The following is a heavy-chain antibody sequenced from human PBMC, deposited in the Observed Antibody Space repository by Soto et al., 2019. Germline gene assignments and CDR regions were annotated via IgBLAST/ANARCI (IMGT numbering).Heavy chain of an antibody. CDR3: AKDEGVGGTLGLFDY. V-gene: IGHV3-30*18. J-gene: IGHJ4*02. D-gene: IGHD1-26*01. CDR2: MSSDGSKI. Sequence: QVQLVESGGGTVQPGESLRLSCVASGFDFTYYAMHWVRQAPGKGRESVAVMSSDGSKIHHTDSVKGRFTISRDNSKNTLYLQMNSLSKEHTAVYFCAKDEGVGGTLGLFDYWGQGTLVSVSS. CDR1: GFDFTYYA.